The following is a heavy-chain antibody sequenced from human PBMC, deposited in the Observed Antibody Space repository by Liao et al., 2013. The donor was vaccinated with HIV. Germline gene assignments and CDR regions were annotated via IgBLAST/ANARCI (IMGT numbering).Heavy chain of an antibody. D-gene: IGHD1-26*01. CDR2: IYYSGST. CDR3: ARGRQGPLAFDI. Sequence: QLQLQESGSGLVKPSQTLSLTCAVSGGSISSGGYSWNWIRQPPGKGLELIGSIYYSGSTYYNPSLKSRVTISGDTSKNQFSLKLSSVTAADTAVYYCARGRQGPLAFDIWGQGTMVTVSS. J-gene: IGHJ3*02. V-gene: IGHV4-30-2*03. CDR1: GGSISSGGYS.